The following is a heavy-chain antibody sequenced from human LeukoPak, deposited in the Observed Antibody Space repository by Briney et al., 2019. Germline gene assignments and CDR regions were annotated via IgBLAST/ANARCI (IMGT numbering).Heavy chain of an antibody. J-gene: IGHJ4*02. V-gene: IGHV3-7*01. CDR2: LKQDGSEK. Sequence: PGGSLRLSCAASGFTFSGYWMHWVRQAPGKGLEWVANLKQDGSEKHFADSVKGRFTISRDNAENSLYLQINSLRAEDTATYYCARGTIAAPGTDYWGQGTLVTVSS. CDR1: GFTFSGYW. D-gene: IGHD6-13*01. CDR3: ARGTIAAPGTDY.